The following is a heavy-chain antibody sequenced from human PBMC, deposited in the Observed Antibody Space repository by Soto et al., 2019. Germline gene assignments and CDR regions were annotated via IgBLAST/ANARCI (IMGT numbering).Heavy chain of an antibody. CDR1: GFTFTSYT. Sequence: GGSLRRYCAASGFTFTSYTMNWVRQAPGKGLEWVSSISSSSDYIYYADSMKGRVTISRDNAKNSLFLDMNSLTGEDTAVYYCARARVYATGPLDFWGQGTLVTVSS. CDR2: ISSSSDYI. J-gene: IGHJ4*02. V-gene: IGHV3-21*06. CDR3: ARARVYATGPLDF. D-gene: IGHD6-13*01.